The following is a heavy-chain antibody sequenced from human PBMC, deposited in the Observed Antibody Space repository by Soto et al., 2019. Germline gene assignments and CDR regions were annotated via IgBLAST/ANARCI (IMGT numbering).Heavy chain of an antibody. CDR2: ISSSSSYI. D-gene: IGHD2-2*01. V-gene: IGHV3-21*01. J-gene: IGHJ6*02. Sequence: GGSLRLSCAASGFTFSSYSMNWVRQAPGKGLEWVSSISSSSSYIYYADSVKGRFTISRDNAKNSLYLQMNSLRAEDTAVYYCARANIVVVPAAMRYYYYGMDVWGQGTTVTVSS. CDR1: GFTFSSYS. CDR3: ARANIVVVPAAMRYYYYGMDV.